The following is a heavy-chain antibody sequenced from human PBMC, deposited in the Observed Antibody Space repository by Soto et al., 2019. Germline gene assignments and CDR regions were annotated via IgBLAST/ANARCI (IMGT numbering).Heavy chain of an antibody. CDR2: INPDGGVG. CDR1: GFTFSTYW. V-gene: IGHV3-7*03. Sequence: EVQLLGSGGGLVQPGGSLRLSCVGSGFTFSTYWMNWVRQAPGMGLEWVANINPDGGVGMYVDSVKGRFTTPRDNARNSLYLQMNSLRVDDTAVYFCAGWGGHDYNYWGQGIQVIVSS. CDR3: AGWGGHDYNY. J-gene: IGHJ4*02. D-gene: IGHD3-16*01.